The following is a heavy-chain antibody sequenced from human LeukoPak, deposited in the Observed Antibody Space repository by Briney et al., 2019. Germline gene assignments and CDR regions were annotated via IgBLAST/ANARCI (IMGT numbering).Heavy chain of an antibody. Sequence: PSETLSLTCTVSGGSVSSGTYYWSWIRQPPGKGLEWIGYIYYSGNTEYNPSLKSRVTILLDTSKNQFSLKLSSVTAADTAVYYCARGGDILTGYCFDYWGQGTLASVSS. CDR2: IYYSGNT. CDR1: GGSVSSGTYY. V-gene: IGHV4-61*01. J-gene: IGHJ4*02. CDR3: ARGGDILTGYCFDY. D-gene: IGHD3-9*01.